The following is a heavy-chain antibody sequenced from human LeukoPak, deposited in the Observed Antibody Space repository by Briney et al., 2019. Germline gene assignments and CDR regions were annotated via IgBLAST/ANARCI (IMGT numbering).Heavy chain of an antibody. CDR3: ASAIRKVLRYFDWLLDP. CDR2: INPSGGST. D-gene: IGHD3-9*01. V-gene: IGHV1-46*01. J-gene: IGHJ5*02. CDR1: GYTFTSYG. Sequence: ASVKVSCKASGYTFTSYGISWVRQAPGQGLEWMGIINPSGGSTSYAQKFQGRVTMTRDTSTSTVYMELSSLRSEDTAVYYCASAIRKVLRYFDWLLDPWGQGTLVTVSS.